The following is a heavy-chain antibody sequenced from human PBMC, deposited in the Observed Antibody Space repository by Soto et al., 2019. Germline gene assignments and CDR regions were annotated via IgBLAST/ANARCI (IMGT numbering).Heavy chain of an antibody. Sequence: GGSLRLSCAASVFTFNPNAMIWVRQAPGKGLEWVSAIDGDGGDTYYADFVKGRFTMSRDNSKNTVYLHMRSLTAEDTALYYCAKGRLAVGSDWFDSWGPGTLVTVSS. CDR3: AKGRLAVGSDWFDS. CDR2: IDGDGGDT. J-gene: IGHJ5*01. CDR1: VFTFNPNA. V-gene: IGHV3-23*01. D-gene: IGHD1-26*01.